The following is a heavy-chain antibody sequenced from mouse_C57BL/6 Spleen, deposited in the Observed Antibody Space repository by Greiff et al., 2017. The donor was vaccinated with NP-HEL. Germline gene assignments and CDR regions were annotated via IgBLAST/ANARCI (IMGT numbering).Heavy chain of an antibody. CDR1: GFSLTSYG. CDR2: IWSGGST. V-gene: IGHV2-2*01. Sequence: VKLMESGPGLVQPSQSLSITCTVYGFSLTSYGVHWVRQSPGKGLEWLGVIWSGGSTDYNAAFISRLSISKDNSKSQVFFKMNSLQADDTAIYYCAREGAFLITTVVGAMDYWGQGTSVTVSS. J-gene: IGHJ4*01. D-gene: IGHD1-1*01. CDR3: AREGAFLITTVVGAMDY.